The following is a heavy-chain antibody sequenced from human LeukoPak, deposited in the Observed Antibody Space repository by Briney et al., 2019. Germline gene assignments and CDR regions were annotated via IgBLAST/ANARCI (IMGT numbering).Heavy chain of an antibody. CDR1: GGSFSGYY. V-gene: IGHV4-34*01. CDR2: INHSGST. D-gene: IGHD6-19*01. Sequence: SETLSLTCAVYGGSFSGYYWSWIRQPPGKGLEWIGEINHSGSTNYNPSLKSRVTISVDTSKNQFSLKLSSVTAADTAVYYCARRGSGWLFGGNWFDPWGQETLVTVSS. CDR3: ARRGSGWLFGGNWFDP. J-gene: IGHJ5*02.